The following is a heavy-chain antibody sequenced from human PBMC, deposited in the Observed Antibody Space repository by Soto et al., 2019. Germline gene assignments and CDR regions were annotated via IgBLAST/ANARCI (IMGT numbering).Heavy chain of an antibody. V-gene: IGHV1-2*02. CDR2: INPNSGGT. CDR3: ARAYRTGSDDAFDI. D-gene: IGHD6-19*01. J-gene: IGHJ3*02. Sequence: SVKVSCKASGYTFTGYYMNWVRQAPGQGLEWMGWINPNSGGTNYAQKLQGRVTMTRDTSISTAYMELSRLRSDDTAVYYSARAYRTGSDDAFDIWGQGTLVTGSS. CDR1: GYTFTGYY.